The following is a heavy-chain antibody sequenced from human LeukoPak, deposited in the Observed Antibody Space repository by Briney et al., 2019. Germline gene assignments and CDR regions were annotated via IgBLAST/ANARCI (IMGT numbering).Heavy chain of an antibody. CDR3: TGYSSSWPPGFDY. Sequence: SETLSLTCTVSGGSISSYYWSWMRQPPGKGLEWIGEINHSGSTNYNPSLKSRVTISVDTSKNQFSLKLSSVTAADTAVYYCTGYSSSWPPGFDYWGQGTLVTVSS. CDR2: INHSGST. V-gene: IGHV4-34*01. J-gene: IGHJ4*02. CDR1: GGSISSYY. D-gene: IGHD6-13*01.